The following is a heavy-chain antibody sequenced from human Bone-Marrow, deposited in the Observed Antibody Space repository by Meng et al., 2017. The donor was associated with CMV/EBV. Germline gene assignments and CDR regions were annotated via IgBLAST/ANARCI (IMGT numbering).Heavy chain of an antibody. V-gene: IGHV4-38-2*02. Sequence: SETLSLTCTVSGYSISSGYYWGWIRQPPGKGLEWIGSIYHSGSTYYNPSLKNRVTISVDTSKNQFSLQLSSVTAADTAVYYCARGRRRIVGATDWGQGTLVTVSS. CDR1: GYSISSGYY. D-gene: IGHD1-26*01. CDR3: ARGRRRIVGATD. CDR2: IYHSGST. J-gene: IGHJ4*02.